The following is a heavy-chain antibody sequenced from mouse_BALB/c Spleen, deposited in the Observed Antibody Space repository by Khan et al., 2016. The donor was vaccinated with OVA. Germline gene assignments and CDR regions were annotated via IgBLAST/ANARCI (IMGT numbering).Heavy chain of an antibody. V-gene: IGHV1-7*01. CDR1: GYTFTTYW. CDR2: INPTSDYT. Sequence: QVQLKQSGAELAKPGASVKMSCKASGYTFTTYWMHWVKQRPGQGLEWIGYINPTSDYTDYNEKFKDKATLSADKSSSKAYMQLSSLTSEDSAVYYCARDRIDYWGQGTTLTVSS. CDR3: ARDRIDY. J-gene: IGHJ2*01.